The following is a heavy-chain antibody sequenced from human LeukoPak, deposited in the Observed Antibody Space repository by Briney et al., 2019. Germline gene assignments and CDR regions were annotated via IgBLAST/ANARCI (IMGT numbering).Heavy chain of an antibody. CDR3: ARSDRDLWYFDL. Sequence: PSETLSLTCTVSGGSISTYYWSWIRQPPGKGLEWMGYVYYSGTTNYKYKSSLKSRVTISVDTSKNQFSLRLSSVTAADTAVYYCARSDRDLWYFDLWGRGTLVTVSS. CDR1: GGSISTYY. V-gene: IGHV4-59*01. CDR2: VYYSGTT. J-gene: IGHJ2*01.